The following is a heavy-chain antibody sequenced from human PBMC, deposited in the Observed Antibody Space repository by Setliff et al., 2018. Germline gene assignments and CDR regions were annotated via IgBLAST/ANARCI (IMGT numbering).Heavy chain of an antibody. CDR3: ARSPSSGAYWNPRPFYSDY. V-gene: IGHV4-59*08. Sequence: SETLSLTCSVSDDSITSYYWSWIRQPPGKGLEWLGYVYYDGTTNYNPSLKSRVTISIDTSKNQFSLKLTSVSAADTALYYCARSPSSGAYWNPRPFYSDYWSQGTLVTVSS. CDR2: VYYDGTT. CDR1: DDSITSYY. D-gene: IGHD1-26*01. J-gene: IGHJ4*02.